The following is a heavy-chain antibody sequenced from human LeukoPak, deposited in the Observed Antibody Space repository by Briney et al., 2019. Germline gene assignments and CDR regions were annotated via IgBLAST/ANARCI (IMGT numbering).Heavy chain of an antibody. CDR2: IYHSGST. Sequence: GSLRLSCAASGFTFSTYAIHWVRQPPGKGLEWIGEIYHSGSTNYNPSLKSRVTISVDKSKNQFSLKLSSVTAADTAVYYCARIEQWPNWFDPWGQGTLVTVSS. V-gene: IGHV4-4*02. CDR1: GFTFSTYA. J-gene: IGHJ5*02. CDR3: ARIEQWPNWFDP. D-gene: IGHD6-19*01.